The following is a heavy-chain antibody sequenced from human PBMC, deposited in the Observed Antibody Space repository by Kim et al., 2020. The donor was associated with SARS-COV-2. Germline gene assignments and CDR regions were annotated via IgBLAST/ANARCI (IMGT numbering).Heavy chain of an antibody. D-gene: IGHD4-4*01. CDR1: GGTFSSYA. V-gene: IGHV1-69*13. Sequence: SVKVSCKASGGTFSSYAISWVRQAPGQGLEWMGGIIPIFGTANYAQKFQGRVTITADESTSTAYMELSSLRSEDTAVYYCARVGLMTTVSNWFDPWGQGTLVTVSS. CDR3: ARVGLMTTVSNWFDP. CDR2: IIPIFGTA. J-gene: IGHJ5*02.